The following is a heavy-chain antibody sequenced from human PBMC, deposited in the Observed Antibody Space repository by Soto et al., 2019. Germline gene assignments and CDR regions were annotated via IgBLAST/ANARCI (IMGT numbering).Heavy chain of an antibody. Sequence: QVQLVQSGAEVKKPGASVKVSCKASGYTFTSYAINWVGQAPGQGLEWMGWISAKNGDTNYAQKFQGRVTVTTDTSTSTAYMEVRSLRSDDTAVYYCARRGFDCWGQGTLVTVAS. CDR3: ARRGFDC. D-gene: IGHD3-10*01. CDR1: GYTFTSYA. CDR2: ISAKNGDT. J-gene: IGHJ4*02. V-gene: IGHV1-18*01.